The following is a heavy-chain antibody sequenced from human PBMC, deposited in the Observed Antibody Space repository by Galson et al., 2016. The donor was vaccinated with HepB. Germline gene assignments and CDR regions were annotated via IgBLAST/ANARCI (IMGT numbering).Heavy chain of an antibody. D-gene: IGHD3-22*01. J-gene: IGHJ5*02. V-gene: IGHV4-59*11. CDR3: ARDLGYDNNKWFDP. CDR2: IYDSGST. Sequence: SETLSLTCTVSGASISSHYWGWIRQPPGKGLEWIAYIYDSGSTNYKPSLKSRVTISIDTSKNQFSLKLSSVTAAYTAFYYCARDLGYDNNKWFDPWGQGTLVTVSS. CDR1: GASISSHY.